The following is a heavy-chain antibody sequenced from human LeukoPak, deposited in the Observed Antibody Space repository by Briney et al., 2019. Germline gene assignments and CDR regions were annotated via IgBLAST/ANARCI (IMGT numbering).Heavy chain of an antibody. CDR1: GDSVSSDTAA. V-gene: IGHV6-1*01. J-gene: IGHJ4*02. D-gene: IGHD6-19*01. CDR3: ASGWALDF. CDR2: TYYRSNRSQWYN. Sequence: SQTLSLTCVISGDSVSSDTAAWNWIRQSPSSGLEWLGRTYYRSNRSQWYNDYAVSVKGRISTNPDTSKNQFSLLLNSMTPEDTALYYCASGWALDFWGQGTLVTVSS.